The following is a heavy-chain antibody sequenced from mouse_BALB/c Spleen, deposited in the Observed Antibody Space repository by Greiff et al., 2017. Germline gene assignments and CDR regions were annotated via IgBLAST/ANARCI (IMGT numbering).Heavy chain of an antibody. D-gene: IGHD3-2*01. V-gene: IGHV1-87*01. CDR3: ARDSSGYFDY. CDR1: GYTFTSYW. J-gene: IGHJ2*01. CDR2: IYPGDGDT. Sequence: VQLQESGAELARPGASVKLSCKASGYTFTSYWMQWVKQRPGQGLEWIGAIYPGDGDTRYTQKFKGKATLTADKSSSTAYMQLSSLASEDSAVYYCARDSSGYFDYWGQGTTLTVSS.